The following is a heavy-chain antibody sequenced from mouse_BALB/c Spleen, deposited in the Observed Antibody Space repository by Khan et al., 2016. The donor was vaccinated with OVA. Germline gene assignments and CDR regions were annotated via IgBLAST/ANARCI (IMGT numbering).Heavy chain of an antibody. V-gene: IGHV3-1*02. CDR2: IYYSGST. CDR1: GYSITSGYS. D-gene: IGHD2-1*01. CDR3: ARDGIYMDY. J-gene: IGHJ4*01. Sequence: EVQLQESGPDLVKPSQSLSLTCTVTGYSITSGYSWHWIRQFPGHKLEWMAYIYYSGSTNYNPSLQSRISITRDTSKNQFFLPLNSVPTEDTATYYCARDGIYMDYWGQGTSVTVSS.